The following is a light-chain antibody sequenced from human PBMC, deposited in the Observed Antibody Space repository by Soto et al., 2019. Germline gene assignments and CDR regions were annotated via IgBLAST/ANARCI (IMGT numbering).Light chain of an antibody. V-gene: IGKV3-11*01. CDR2: DAS. CDR1: QSVSSY. CDR3: QQRSNWPRT. J-gene: IGKJ1*01. Sequence: EIVLTQSPATLSLSPGERATLSCRASQSVSSYLAWYQQKPGQAPRLLIYDASNRATGIPARFSGSGSGTDFTLTNSSLEPADFAVYYCQQRSNWPRTFGQGTKVEIK.